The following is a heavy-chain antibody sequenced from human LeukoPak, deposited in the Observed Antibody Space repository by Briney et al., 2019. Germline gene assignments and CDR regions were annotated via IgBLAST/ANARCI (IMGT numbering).Heavy chain of an antibody. CDR1: GYSFTSYW. Sequence: GESLKISCKGSGYSFTSYWIGWVRQMPGKGLEWMGIIYPGDSDTRYSPSFQGQVTISADKSLAPASLHWTRLDAPEPAFSSCASSGSNGDRWELDYWGQGTLVTVSS. D-gene: IGHD1-26*01. J-gene: IGHJ4*02. V-gene: IGHV5-51*01. CDR2: IYPGDSDT. CDR3: ASSGSNGDRWELDY.